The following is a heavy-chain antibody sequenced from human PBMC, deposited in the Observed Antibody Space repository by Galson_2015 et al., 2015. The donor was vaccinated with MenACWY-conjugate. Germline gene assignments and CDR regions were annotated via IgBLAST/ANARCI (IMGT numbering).Heavy chain of an antibody. CDR3: ARETIVVPSDY. D-gene: IGHD3-10*01. J-gene: IGHJ4*02. Sequence: SLRLSCAASGFMFSSYDMNWVRQAPRKGPEWVAYISNSGRTIHHADSVKGRFTISRDNADNSLYLQMNSLRDEDTAVYYCARETIVVPSDYWGQGTLVTVSS. CDR1: GFMFSSYD. V-gene: IGHV3-48*02. CDR2: ISNSGRTI.